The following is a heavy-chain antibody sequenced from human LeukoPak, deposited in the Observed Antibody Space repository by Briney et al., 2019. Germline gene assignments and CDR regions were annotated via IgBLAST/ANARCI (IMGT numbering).Heavy chain of an antibody. CDR3: ASSRGTFNWFDP. J-gene: IGHJ5*02. CDR1: GGSISSYY. CDR2: IYTSGST. Sequence: SETLSLTCTVSGGSISSYYWSWIRQPAGKGLEWIGRIYTSGSTNYNPSLKSRVTMSVDTSKNQFSPKLSSVTAADTAVYYCASSRGTFNWFDPWGQGTLVTVSS. D-gene: IGHD3-16*01. V-gene: IGHV4-4*07.